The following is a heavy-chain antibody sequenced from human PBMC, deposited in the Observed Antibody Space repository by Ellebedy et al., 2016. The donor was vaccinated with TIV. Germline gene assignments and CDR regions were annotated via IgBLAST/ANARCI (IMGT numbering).Heavy chain of an antibody. J-gene: IGHJ4*02. CDR2: INPNSGAT. CDR1: GYTFTGYY. Sequence: ASVKVSCKASGYTFTGYYIHWVRQAPGQGLEWVAWINPNSGATAYAQKFQGRVTLTRDTFISTAYMELDRLRSDDTAMYYCARGKEGSTYYYFDYWGQGTLVTVSS. D-gene: IGHD2-15*01. V-gene: IGHV1-2*02. CDR3: ARGKEGSTYYYFDY.